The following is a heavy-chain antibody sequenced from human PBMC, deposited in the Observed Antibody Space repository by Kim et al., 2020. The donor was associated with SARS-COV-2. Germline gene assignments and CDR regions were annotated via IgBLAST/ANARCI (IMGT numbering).Heavy chain of an antibody. V-gene: IGHV4-34*01. J-gene: IGHJ6*02. D-gene: IGHD3-16*02. CDR3: ARGGGLRLGELSPFYYYYYGMDV. CDR2: INHSGST. CDR1: GGSFSGYY. Sequence: SETLSLTCAVYGGSFSGYYWSWIRQPPGKGLEWIGEINHSGSTNYNPSLKSRVTISVDTSKNQFSLKLSSVTAADTAVYYCARGGGLRLGELSPFYYYYYGMDVWGQGTTVTVSS.